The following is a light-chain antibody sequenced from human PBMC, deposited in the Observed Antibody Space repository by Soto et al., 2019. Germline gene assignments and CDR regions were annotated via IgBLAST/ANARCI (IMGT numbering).Light chain of an antibody. J-gene: IGKJ5*01. CDR1: QSISSW. CDR3: QQYNSYSPIT. CDR2: KAS. V-gene: IGKV1-5*03. Sequence: DIQMTQSPSTLSASVGDSVTITCRASQSISSWLAWYQQKPGKAPNLLIYKASSLKSGVPSRFSGSASGTELTLTISGLQPDGFATYYCQQYNSYSPITFGQGTRLEIK.